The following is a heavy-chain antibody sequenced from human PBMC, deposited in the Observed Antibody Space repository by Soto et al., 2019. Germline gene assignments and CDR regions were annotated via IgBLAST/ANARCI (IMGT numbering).Heavy chain of an antibody. V-gene: IGHV4-39*01. CDR2: IYYSGST. D-gene: IGHD6-19*01. J-gene: IGHJ6*02. CDR1: GGSISSSSYY. Sequence: YLTCTVSGGSISSSSYYWGWIRQPPGKGLEWIGSIYYSGSTYYNPSLKSRVTISVDTSKNQFSLKLSSVTAADTAVYYCARHPIAVASSDYYYYYGMDVWGQGTTVTVSS. CDR3: ARHPIAVASSDYYYYYGMDV.